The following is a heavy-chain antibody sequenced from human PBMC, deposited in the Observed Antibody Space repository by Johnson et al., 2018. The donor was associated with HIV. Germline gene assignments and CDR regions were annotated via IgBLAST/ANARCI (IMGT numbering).Heavy chain of an antibody. CDR1: GFTFSSYA. CDR3: ARDSGSYQGAFDS. Sequence: QVQLVESGGGVVQPGRSLRLSCAASGFTFSSYAMHWVRQAPGKGLEWVAVISYDGSNKYYADSVKGRFTISRDNSKNTLYLQMNSLRAEDTAVYYCARDSGSYQGAFDSWGQGTMVTVSS. CDR2: ISYDGSNK. J-gene: IGHJ3*02. D-gene: IGHD1-26*01. V-gene: IGHV3-30-3*01.